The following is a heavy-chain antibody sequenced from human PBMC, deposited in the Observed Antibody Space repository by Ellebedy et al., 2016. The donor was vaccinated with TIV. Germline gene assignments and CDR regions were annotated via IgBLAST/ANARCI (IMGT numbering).Heavy chain of an antibody. CDR3: ARGWASGSYFPS. CDR1: GYSFTGSY. Sequence: AASVTVSCKASGYSFTGSYIHWVRQAPGQGLEWMGWIKPHSGDTNYAQQFQGRVTLTSDTSITTAYMELSSLRSDDTAVYYCARGWASGSYFPSWGQGTLLTVSS. CDR2: IKPHSGDT. D-gene: IGHD3-10*01. V-gene: IGHV1-2*02. J-gene: IGHJ5*02.